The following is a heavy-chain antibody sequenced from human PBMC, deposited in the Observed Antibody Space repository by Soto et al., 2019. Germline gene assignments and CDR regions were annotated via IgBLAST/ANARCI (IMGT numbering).Heavy chain of an antibody. CDR3: ATPYYYDSSGYGLYYFDY. CDR1: GGTFSSYA. J-gene: IGHJ4*02. CDR2: IIPIFGTA. Sequence: SVKVSCKASGGTFSSYAISWVRQAPGQGLEWMGGIIPIFGTANYAQKFQGRVTITADKSTSTAYMELSSLRSEDTAVYYCATPYYYDSSGYGLYYFDYWGQGPLVTVSS. V-gene: IGHV1-69*06. D-gene: IGHD3-22*01.